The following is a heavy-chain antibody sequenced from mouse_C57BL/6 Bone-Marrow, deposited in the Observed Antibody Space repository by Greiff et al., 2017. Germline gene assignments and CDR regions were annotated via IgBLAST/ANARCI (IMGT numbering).Heavy chain of an antibody. J-gene: IGHJ3*01. V-gene: IGHV1-81*01. CDR2: IYPRSGNT. CDR1: GYTFTSYG. Sequence: QVQLQQSGAELARPGASVKLSCKASGYTFTSYGISWVKQRTGQGLDWIGEIYPRSGNTYYNEKFKGKATLTADKSSSTAYMELRSLTSEDSAVYFCARSGYESWFAYWGQGTLVTVSA. D-gene: IGHD2-10*02. CDR3: ARSGYESWFAY.